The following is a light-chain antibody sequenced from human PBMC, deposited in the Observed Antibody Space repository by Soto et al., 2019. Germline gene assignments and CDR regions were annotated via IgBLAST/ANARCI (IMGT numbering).Light chain of an antibody. Sequence: EIVMTQSPATLSVSPGERATLSCRASQSVSSNLAWYQQKPGQAPRLLIYGASTRATGIPARFSGSGSGTEFTLTIGSLQSEDFAVYYCQQHNNWPRTFGQGTKV. CDR2: GAS. V-gene: IGKV3-15*01. J-gene: IGKJ1*01. CDR1: QSVSSN. CDR3: QQHNNWPRT.